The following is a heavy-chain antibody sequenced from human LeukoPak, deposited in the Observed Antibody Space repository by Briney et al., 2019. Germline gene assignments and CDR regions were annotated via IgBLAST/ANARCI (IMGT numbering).Heavy chain of an antibody. CDR1: GGSISSSSYY. V-gene: IGHV4-39*01. J-gene: IGHJ4*02. Sequence: SETLSLTCTVSGGSISSSSYYWGWIRQPPGKGLEWIGSIYYSGSTYYNPSLKSRVTISVDTSKNRFSLKLSSVTAADTAVYYCATIYSYGFRSEYWGQGTLVTVSS. D-gene: IGHD5-18*01. CDR3: ATIYSYGFRSEY. CDR2: IYYSGST.